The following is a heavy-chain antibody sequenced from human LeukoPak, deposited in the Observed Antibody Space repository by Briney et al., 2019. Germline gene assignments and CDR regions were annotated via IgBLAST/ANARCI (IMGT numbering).Heavy chain of an antibody. Sequence: GGSLRLSCAASGFTFSSYSMNWVRQAPGKGLEWVSYISSSSSTIYYADSVKGRFTISRDNAKNPLYLQMNSLRAEDTAVYYCARGVRPGSSSNWFDPWGQGTLVTVSS. J-gene: IGHJ5*02. V-gene: IGHV3-48*01. D-gene: IGHD6-6*01. CDR1: GFTFSSYS. CDR2: ISSSSSTI. CDR3: ARGVRPGSSSNWFDP.